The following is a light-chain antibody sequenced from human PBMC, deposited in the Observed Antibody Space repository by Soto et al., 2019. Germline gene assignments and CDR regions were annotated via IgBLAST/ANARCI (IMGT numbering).Light chain of an antibody. V-gene: IGKV3-20*01. Sequence: ELVWTQSPGPLSLSRGERATLSRRASQTVRNNYLAWYQKKPGQDPRLVIYDASSRATGIPDRFSGGGSGTDFNLTLSRLETEDFAVYEGRQLSSYTLTFCGGTKVDIK. CDR1: QTVRNNY. CDR3: RQLSSYTLT. J-gene: IGKJ4*01. CDR2: DAS.